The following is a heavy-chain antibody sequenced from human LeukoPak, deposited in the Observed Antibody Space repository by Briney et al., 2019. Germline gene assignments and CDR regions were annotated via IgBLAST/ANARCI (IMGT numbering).Heavy chain of an antibody. J-gene: IGHJ3*02. Sequence: AGGSLRLSCAASGFTFSSYGMHWVRQAPGKGLEWVAVIWYDGSNKYYADSVEGRFTISRDNSKNTLYLQMNSLRAEDTAVYYCARENIVVVTAIRDAFDIWGQGTMVTVSS. V-gene: IGHV3-33*01. CDR1: GFTFSSYG. CDR3: ARENIVVVTAIRDAFDI. CDR2: IWYDGSNK. D-gene: IGHD2-21*02.